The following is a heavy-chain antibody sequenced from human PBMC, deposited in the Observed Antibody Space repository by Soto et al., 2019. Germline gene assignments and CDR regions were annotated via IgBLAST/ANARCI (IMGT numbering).Heavy chain of an antibody. D-gene: IGHD6-13*01. V-gene: IGHV1-18*01. CDR1: GYTFSTYG. CDR3: AKDLLVSSSWSLRRYHYRIDV. J-gene: IGHJ6*02. CDR2: ITGYNSHR. Sequence: GAAVKVSCKASGYTFSTYGINWVRQAPGQGXEWMGWITGYNSHRKYAEKFQGRVTMTTDTSTSTVYMELRSLRSDDTAVYYCAKDLLVSSSWSLRRYHYRIDVWCQGTTVTLFS.